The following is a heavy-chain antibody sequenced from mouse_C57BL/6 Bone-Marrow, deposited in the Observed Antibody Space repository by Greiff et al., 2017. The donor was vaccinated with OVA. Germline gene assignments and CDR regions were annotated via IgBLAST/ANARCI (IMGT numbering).Heavy chain of an antibody. CDR1: GYTFTSYG. D-gene: IGHD2-4*01. Sequence: VQLQQSGAELARPGASVKLSCKASGYTFTSYGISWVKQRPGQGLEWIGEIYPRSGNTYYNEKFKGKATLTADKSSSTAYMELRSLTSEDSAVYFCAKDYDYEAWFAYWGQGTLVTVSA. CDR2: IYPRSGNT. V-gene: IGHV1-81*01. J-gene: IGHJ3*01. CDR3: AKDYDYEAWFAY.